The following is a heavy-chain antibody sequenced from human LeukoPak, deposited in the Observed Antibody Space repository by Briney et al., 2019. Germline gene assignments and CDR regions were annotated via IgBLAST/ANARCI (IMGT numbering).Heavy chain of an antibody. J-gene: IGHJ4*02. CDR3: ARFAISRLLSVAPDY. V-gene: IGHV1-18*01. Sequence: VASVKVSCKASGYTFTSYGISWVQQAPGQGLEWMGWISAYNGNTNYAQKLQGRVTMTTDTPTSTAYMELRSLRSDDTAVYYCARFAISRLLSVAPDYWGQGTLVTVSS. D-gene: IGHD2-2*01. CDR1: GYTFTSYG. CDR2: ISAYNGNT.